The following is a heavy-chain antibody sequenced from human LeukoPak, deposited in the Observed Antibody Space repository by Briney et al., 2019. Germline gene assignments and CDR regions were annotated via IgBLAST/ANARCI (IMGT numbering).Heavy chain of an antibody. V-gene: IGHV4-59*01. Sequence: SETLSLTCTVSGDSISSYYWSWIRQPPGKGLEWMGYINYSGNTSYNPSLKSRVTISVDTSKNQFSLRLTSVTAADTAVYYCAREGRQDYVYFDCWGQGTLVTVSS. D-gene: IGHD4-17*01. J-gene: IGHJ4*02. CDR1: GDSISSYY. CDR3: AREGRQDYVYFDC. CDR2: INYSGNT.